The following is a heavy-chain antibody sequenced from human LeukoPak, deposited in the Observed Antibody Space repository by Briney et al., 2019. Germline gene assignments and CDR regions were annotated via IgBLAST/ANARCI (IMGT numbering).Heavy chain of an antibody. J-gene: IGHJ4*02. D-gene: IGHD2-2*01. V-gene: IGHV4-61*01. CDR1: GGSVSSASYY. CDR3: ARTQYCSSTSCYFGYFDY. Sequence: SETLSLTCTVSGGSVSSASYYWSWIRQPPGKGLEWIAYVYYTGSTNYNPSLKSRVTISLDTSKNQFSLKLSSVTAADTAVCYCARTQYCSSTSCYFGYFDYWGQGTLVTVSS. CDR2: VYYTGST.